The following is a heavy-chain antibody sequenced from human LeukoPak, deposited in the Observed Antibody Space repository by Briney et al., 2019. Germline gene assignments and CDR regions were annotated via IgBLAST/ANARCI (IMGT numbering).Heavy chain of an antibody. CDR1: GGSLSGYY. J-gene: IGHJ4*02. D-gene: IGHD5-12*01. Sequence: SETLSLTCAVYGGSLSGYYWSWIRQPPGKGLEWIGEINHSGSTNYSPSLKSRVTISVDTSKNQFSLKLSSVTAADTAVYYCARVGYSGYDYDYWGQGTLVTVSS. CDR3: ARVGYSGYDYDY. V-gene: IGHV4-34*01. CDR2: INHSGST.